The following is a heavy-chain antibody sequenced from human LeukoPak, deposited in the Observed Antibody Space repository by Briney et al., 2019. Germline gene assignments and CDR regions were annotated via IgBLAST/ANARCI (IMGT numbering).Heavy chain of an antibody. CDR3: ARGGMVATISDYFDY. J-gene: IGHJ4*02. V-gene: IGHV4-34*01. CDR1: GGSFSGYY. D-gene: IGHD5-12*01. Sequence: SETLSLTCAVYGGSFSGYYWSWIRQPPGKGLEWIGEINHSGSTNYNPSLKSRVTISVDTSKNQFSLKLSSVTAADTAVYYCARGGMVATISDYFDYWGQGTLVTVSS. CDR2: INHSGST.